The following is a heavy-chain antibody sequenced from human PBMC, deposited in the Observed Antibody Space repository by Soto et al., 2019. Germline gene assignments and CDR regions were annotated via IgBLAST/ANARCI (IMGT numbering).Heavy chain of an antibody. CDR2: INSDGTDT. CDR1: GFTFSGHW. CDR3: AREREVSMYYFDY. D-gene: IGHD3-10*02. J-gene: IGHJ4*02. Sequence: PVGSLRLSCAASGFTFSGHWMCWVRQAPVKGLEWVSRINSDGTDTTYADSVKGRFTVSRDNPKNTLYLQMSSLRADDTAVYYCAREREVSMYYFDYWGQGALVTVSS. V-gene: IGHV3-74*01.